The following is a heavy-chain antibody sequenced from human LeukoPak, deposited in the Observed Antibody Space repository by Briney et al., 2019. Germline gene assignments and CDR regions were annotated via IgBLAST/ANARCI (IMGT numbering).Heavy chain of an antibody. CDR2: IIPIFGIA. CDR1: GYTFTSYD. V-gene: IGHV1-69*04. CDR3: AREQQLVLGGPRYYYYYGMDV. J-gene: IGHJ6*02. D-gene: IGHD6-13*01. Sequence: GASVKVSCKASGYTFTSYDISWVRQAPGQGLEWMGRIIPIFGIANYAQKFQGRVTITADKSTSTAYMELSSLRSEDTAVYYCAREQQLVLGGPRYYYYYGMDVWGQGTTVTVSS.